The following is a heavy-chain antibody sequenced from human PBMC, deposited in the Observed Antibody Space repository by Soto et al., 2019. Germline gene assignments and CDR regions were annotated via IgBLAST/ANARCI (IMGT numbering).Heavy chain of an antibody. CDR3: ARDDRYSSSGHGAFDI. V-gene: IGHV3-33*01. CDR2: IWYDGSNK. D-gene: IGHD6-13*01. Sequence: QVQLVESGGGVVQPGRSLRLSCAASGVTFSRYGMHWVRKAPGKGLEWVAVIWYDGSNKYYADSVKGRFTISRDNSKNTLYLQMNSLSAEDTAVYYCARDDRYSSSGHGAFDIWGQGTMGTVSS. CDR1: GVTFSRYG. J-gene: IGHJ3*02.